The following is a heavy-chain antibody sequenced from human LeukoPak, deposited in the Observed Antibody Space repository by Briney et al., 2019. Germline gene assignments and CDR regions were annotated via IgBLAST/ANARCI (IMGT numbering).Heavy chain of an antibody. Sequence: GSSLRLSCAASGFTFSSYAMSWVRQAPGKGLEWVSAISGSGGSTYYADSVKGRFTISRDNSKNTLYLQMNSLRAEDTAVYYCAKGVGATPGLGFDYWGQGTLVTVSS. J-gene: IGHJ4*02. CDR1: GFTFSSYA. CDR3: AKGVGATPGLGFDY. CDR2: ISGSGGST. V-gene: IGHV3-23*01. D-gene: IGHD1-26*01.